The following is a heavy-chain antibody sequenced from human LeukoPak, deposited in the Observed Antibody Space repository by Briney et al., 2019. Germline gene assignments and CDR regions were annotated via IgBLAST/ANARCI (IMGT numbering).Heavy chain of an antibody. CDR2: ISGSGGST. Sequence: PGGSLRLSCAASGFTFSSYAMSWVRQAPGKGLEWVSAISGSGGSTYYADSVKGRFTISRDSSKNTLYLQMNSLRAEDTAVYYCARDPYSSGWYFDYWGQGTLVTVSS. CDR1: GFTFSSYA. J-gene: IGHJ4*02. CDR3: ARDPYSSGWYFDY. D-gene: IGHD6-19*01. V-gene: IGHV3-23*01.